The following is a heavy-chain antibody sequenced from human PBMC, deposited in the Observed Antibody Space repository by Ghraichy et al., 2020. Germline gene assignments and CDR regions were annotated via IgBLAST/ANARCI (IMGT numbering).Heavy chain of an antibody. J-gene: IGHJ4*02. V-gene: IGHV2-5*01. CDR3: AHRFDYGGLDY. D-gene: IGHD4-23*01. CDR1: GFSLSASGVG. CDR2: IYSNSDE. Sequence: QTLSLTCTFSGFSLSASGVGVPWVPQPPRKTLESLSLIYSNSDERYNPSLRTKLTISKDTPKNHVLLTLTSMNPVLTATYYCAHRFDYGGLDYWGQGTLVTVSS.